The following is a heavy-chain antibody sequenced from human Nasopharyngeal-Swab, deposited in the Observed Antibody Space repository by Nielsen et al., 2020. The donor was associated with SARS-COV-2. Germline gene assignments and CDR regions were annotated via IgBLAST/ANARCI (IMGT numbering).Heavy chain of an antibody. J-gene: IGHJ6*02. CDR3: ARMLRYFDWLSKYGLDV. CDR2: INPSGDST. D-gene: IGHD3-9*01. CDR1: GYTFTSYY. Sequence: ASVKVSCRASGYTFTSYYMHWVRQAPAQGLEWMGIINPSGDSTSYAQKFQGRVTMTRDTSTSTVYMELSSLRSEDTAVYYCARMLRYFDWLSKYGLDVWGQGTTVTVSS. V-gene: IGHV1-46*01.